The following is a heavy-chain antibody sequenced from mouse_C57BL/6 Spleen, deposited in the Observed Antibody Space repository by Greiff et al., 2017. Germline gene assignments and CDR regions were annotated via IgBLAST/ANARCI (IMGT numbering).Heavy chain of an antibody. V-gene: IGHV5-17*01. CDR3: AGPACYSSYERAWLAY. D-gene: IGHD2-5*01. CDR1: GFTFSDYG. J-gene: IGHJ3*01. Sequence: EVQLVESGGGLVKPGGSLKLSCAASGFTFSDYGMHWVRQAPEQGLEWVAYISSGSSTIYYAATVKGRFTISRDNEKNSLFLQMTSMRAEDAAVYYCAGPACYSSYERAWLAYWGQGTLVTVSA. CDR2: ISSGSSTI.